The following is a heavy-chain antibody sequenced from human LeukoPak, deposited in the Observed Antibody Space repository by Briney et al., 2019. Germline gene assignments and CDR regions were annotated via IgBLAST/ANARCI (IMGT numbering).Heavy chain of an antibody. D-gene: IGHD4-23*01. J-gene: IGHJ6*03. Sequence: PGGSLRLSCAASGFTFDDYGMSWVRQAPGKGLEWVSGINWNGGSTGYADSVKGRFTISRDNAKNSLYLQMNSLRAEDTALYHCARASDYGGNSLLEYMDVWGKGTTVTIS. CDR2: INWNGGST. CDR1: GFTFDDYG. V-gene: IGHV3-20*01. CDR3: ARASDYGGNSLLEYMDV.